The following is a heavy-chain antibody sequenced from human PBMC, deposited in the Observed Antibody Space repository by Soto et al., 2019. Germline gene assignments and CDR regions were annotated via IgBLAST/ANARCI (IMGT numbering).Heavy chain of an antibody. J-gene: IGHJ5*02. V-gene: IGHV1-2*04. CDR2: INPNSGGT. Sequence: DSVKVSCKASGYTFTDYYMHWVRQAPGQGLEWMGWINPNSGGTNYAQKFQGWVTMTRDTSISTAYMELSRLRSDDTAVYYCARGEIWFGELLSYNWFDPWGQGTLVTVSS. CDR3: ARGEIWFGELLSYNWFDP. CDR1: GYTFTDYY. D-gene: IGHD3-10*01.